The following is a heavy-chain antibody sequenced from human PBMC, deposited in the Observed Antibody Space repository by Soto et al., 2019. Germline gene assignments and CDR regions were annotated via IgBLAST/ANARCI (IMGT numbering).Heavy chain of an antibody. Sequence: ASVKVSCKASGYTFTSYYMHWVRQAPGQGLEWMGIINPSGGSTSYAQKFQGRVTITRDTSASTAYMELSSLRSEDTAVYYCARGESLYWYFDLWGRGTLVTVSS. J-gene: IGHJ2*01. V-gene: IGHV1-46*01. CDR3: ARGESLYWYFDL. CDR1: GYTFTSYY. CDR2: INPSGGST.